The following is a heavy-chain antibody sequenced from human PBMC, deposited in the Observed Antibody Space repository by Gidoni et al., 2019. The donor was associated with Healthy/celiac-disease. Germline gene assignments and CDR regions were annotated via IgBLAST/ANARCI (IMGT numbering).Heavy chain of an antibody. CDR1: GCSISSSSYY. CDR3: ARPLAAGWFDP. D-gene: IGHD6-13*01. J-gene: IGHJ5*02. V-gene: IGHV4-39*01. CDR2: IYYSGST. Sequence: QLQLQESGPGLVNASETLSLTCTFAGCSISSSSYYWGWIRQPPGKGLEWIGSIYYSGSTYSNPSLKSRVTISVDTSKNQFSLKLSSVTAADTAVYYCARPLAAGWFDPWGQGTLVTVSS.